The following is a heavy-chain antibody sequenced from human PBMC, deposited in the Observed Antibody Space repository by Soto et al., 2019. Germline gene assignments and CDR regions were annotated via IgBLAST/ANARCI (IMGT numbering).Heavy chain of an antibody. CDR2: IIPIFGTA. J-gene: IGHJ6*02. CDR3: ARDDSSGSIPPWGYYYGMDV. D-gene: IGHD3-22*01. CDR1: GGTFSSYA. V-gene: IGHV1-69*06. Sequence: QVQLVQSGAEVKKPGSSVKVSCKASGGTFSSYAISWVRQAPGQGLEWMGGIIPIFGTANYAQKFQGRVTITADKSTSTAYMELSSLRSEDTAMYYCARDDSSGSIPPWGYYYGMDVWGQGTTVTVSS.